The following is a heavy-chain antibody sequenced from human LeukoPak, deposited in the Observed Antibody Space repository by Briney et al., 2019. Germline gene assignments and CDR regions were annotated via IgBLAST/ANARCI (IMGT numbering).Heavy chain of an antibody. D-gene: IGHD2-2*01. V-gene: IGHV3-30-3*01. J-gene: IGHJ5*02. CDR1: GFTFSSYA. CDR2: ISYDGSNK. CDR3: ARERSQRKPAASWFDP. Sequence: PGRSRRLSCAASGFTFSSYAMHWVRQAPGKGLEWVAGISYDGSNKYYAHSVKGRFTISRDNSKNTLYLQMNSLRAEDTAVYYCARERSQRKPAASWFDPWGQGTLVTVSS.